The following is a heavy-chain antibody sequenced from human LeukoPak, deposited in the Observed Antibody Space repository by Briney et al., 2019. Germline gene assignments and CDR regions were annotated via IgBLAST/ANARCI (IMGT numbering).Heavy chain of an antibody. Sequence: GGSLRLSCAASGFTFSSYSMNWVRQAPGKGLEWVSSISSSSSYIYYADSVKGRFTISRDSAKNSLYLQMNSLRAEDTAVYYCARDSSGNWNAFDYWGQGTLVTVSS. CDR1: GFTFSSYS. D-gene: IGHD1-1*01. CDR3: ARDSSGNWNAFDY. J-gene: IGHJ4*02. CDR2: ISSSSSYI. V-gene: IGHV3-21*01.